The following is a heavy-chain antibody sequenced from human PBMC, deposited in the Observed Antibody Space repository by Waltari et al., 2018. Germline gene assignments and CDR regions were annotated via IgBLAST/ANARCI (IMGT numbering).Heavy chain of an antibody. V-gene: IGHV5-51*01. J-gene: IGHJ4*02. CDR1: GYNFTNYL. CDR2: VHPGDSDV. CDR3: ASPDY. Sequence: EVQFVQSGAELKKPGESLKISCRASGYNFTNYLIGWVRQMPGKGLEWLGTVHPGDSDVRYSPSFQCHITISADKSVSTAYLQLNNLMASDSAIYYCASPDYWGQGTLVTVSS.